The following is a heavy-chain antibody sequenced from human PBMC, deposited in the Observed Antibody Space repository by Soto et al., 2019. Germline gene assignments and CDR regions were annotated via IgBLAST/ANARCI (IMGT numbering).Heavy chain of an antibody. D-gene: IGHD6-19*01. V-gene: IGHV4-34*01. CDR1: GGSFSGYY. J-gene: IGHJ4*02. CDR2: INHSGST. Sequence: QVQLQQWGAGLLKPSETLSLTCAVYGGSFSGYYWSWIRQPPGKGLEWIGEINHSGSTNYNPSLKSRVTLSVDTSKDQFSLKLSSVTAADTAVYYCARGRAGSPTFDYWGQGTLVTVSS. CDR3: ARGRAGSPTFDY.